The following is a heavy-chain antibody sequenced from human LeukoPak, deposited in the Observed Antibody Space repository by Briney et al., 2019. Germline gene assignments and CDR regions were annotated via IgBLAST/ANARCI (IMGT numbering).Heavy chain of an antibody. CDR3: ARGPGYYYGSGSYYMSYFDY. Sequence: PGGSLRLSCAASGFTFSSYSMNWVRQAPGKGLEWVSYISSSSITIYYADSVKGRFTISRDNAKNSLYLQMNSLRAEDTAVYYCARGPGYYYGSGSYYMSYFDYWGQGTLVTVSS. J-gene: IGHJ4*02. CDR1: GFTFSSYS. V-gene: IGHV3-48*04. CDR2: ISSSSITI. D-gene: IGHD3-10*01.